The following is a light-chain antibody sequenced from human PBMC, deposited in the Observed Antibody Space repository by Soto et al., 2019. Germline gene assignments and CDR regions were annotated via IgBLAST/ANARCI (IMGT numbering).Light chain of an antibody. Sequence: QSALTQPASVSGSPGQSITISCTGTSSDVGAYNYVSWYQQHPGNAPKLIIYDVSNRPSGVSNRISGSKTGDTASLTISGLQAEDEADYYCSSYTSSYTYVFGTGTQLTVL. CDR3: SSYTSSYTYV. CDR1: SSDVGAYNY. V-gene: IGLV2-14*03. CDR2: DVS. J-gene: IGLJ1*01.